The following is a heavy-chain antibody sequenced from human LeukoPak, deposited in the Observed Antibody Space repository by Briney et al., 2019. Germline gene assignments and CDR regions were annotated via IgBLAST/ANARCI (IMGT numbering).Heavy chain of an antibody. CDR1: GGSISSYY. D-gene: IGHD5-12*01. CDR2: IYYSGST. V-gene: IGHV4-59*01. CDR3: ARRSGYDSLDY. Sequence: PSETLSLTCTVSGGSISSYYWSWIRQPTGKGLEWIGYIYYSGSTNYNPSLKSRVTISVDTSKNQFSLKLSSVTAADTAVYYCARRSGYDSLDYWGQGTLVTVSS. J-gene: IGHJ4*02.